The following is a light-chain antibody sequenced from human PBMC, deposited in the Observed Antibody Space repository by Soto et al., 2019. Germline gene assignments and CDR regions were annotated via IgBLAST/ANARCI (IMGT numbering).Light chain of an antibody. CDR1: QSVSSTY. CDR3: QQYVTPSRT. V-gene: IGKV3-20*01. J-gene: IGKJ2*02. CDR2: GAS. Sequence: EIVLTQSPGTLSLSPGERATLSCRASQSVSSTYLAWYQQKPGQTPRLLIFGASSRASGIPDRFSGSGSGTDFTLTISRLEPEDFAEYFCQQYVTPSRTFGQGTKLEIK.